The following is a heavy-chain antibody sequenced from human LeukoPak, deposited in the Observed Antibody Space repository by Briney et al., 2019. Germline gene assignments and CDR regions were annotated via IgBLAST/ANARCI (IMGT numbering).Heavy chain of an antibody. CDR3: ARMWGYCSSTSCYMGWFDP. CDR1: GGSITGGSYY. CDR2: IYYSGST. J-gene: IGHJ5*02. Sequence: PSETLSLTCTVSGGSITGGSYYWAWIRQPPGKGLEWIGYIYYSGSTNYNPSLKSRVTISVDTSKNQFSLKLSSVTAADTAVYYCARMWGYCSSTSCYMGWFDPWGQGTLVTVSS. D-gene: IGHD2-2*02. V-gene: IGHV4-61*01.